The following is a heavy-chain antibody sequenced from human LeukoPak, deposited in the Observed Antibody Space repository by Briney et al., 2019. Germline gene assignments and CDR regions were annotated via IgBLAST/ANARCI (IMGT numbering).Heavy chain of an antibody. V-gene: IGHV3-23*01. CDR3: AKDRIDYPFDY. CDR1: VFTFSRYA. CDR2: ISGSGGST. D-gene: IGHD4-11*01. Sequence: VGSLRLSCAASVFTFSRYAMGWVRQAPREGLGWVSAISGSGGSTYYADSVKGRFTISRDNSKNTLYLQMNSLRAEDTAVYYCAKDRIDYPFDYWGQGTLVTVSS. J-gene: IGHJ4*02.